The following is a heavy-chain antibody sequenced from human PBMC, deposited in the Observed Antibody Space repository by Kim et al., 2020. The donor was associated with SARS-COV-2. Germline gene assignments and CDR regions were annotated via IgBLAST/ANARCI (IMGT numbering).Heavy chain of an antibody. CDR2: FSGSGGST. D-gene: IGHD6-13*01. CDR1: GFTFSSYA. CDR3: AKGASSAYSSSWYADY. Sequence: GGSLRLSCVASGFTFSSYAMTWVRKTPGKGLEWVSTFSGSGGSTYSADSVKGRFTISRVDSKNTLYLQMNSLRDDDTALYYCAKGASSAYSSSWYADYWGQGTLVTVSS. J-gene: IGHJ4*02. V-gene: IGHV3-23*01.